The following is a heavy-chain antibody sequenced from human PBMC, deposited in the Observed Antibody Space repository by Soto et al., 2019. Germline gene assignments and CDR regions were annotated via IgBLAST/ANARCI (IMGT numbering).Heavy chain of an antibody. J-gene: IGHJ4*02. Sequence: GGSLRLSCAASGFTVSSNYMSWVRQAPGKGLEWVSVIYSGGSTYYADSVKGRFTISRDNSKNTLYLQMNSLRAEDTAVYYCARDLGYSSGWFDDWGQGTLVTVSS. CDR1: GFTVSSNY. D-gene: IGHD6-19*01. CDR3: ARDLGYSSGWFDD. V-gene: IGHV3-66*01. CDR2: IYSGGST.